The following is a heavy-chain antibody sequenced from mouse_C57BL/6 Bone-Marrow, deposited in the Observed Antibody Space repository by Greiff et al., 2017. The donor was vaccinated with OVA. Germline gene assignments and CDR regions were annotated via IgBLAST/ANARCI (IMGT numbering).Heavy chain of an antibody. Sequence: VQLQQSGAELVRPGASVKLSCTASGFNIKDDYMHWVKQRPEQGLEWIGWIDPENGDTEYASKFQGKATITADTSSNTAYLQLSSLTSEDPAVYYCTTGYYGSSSEYWGQGTTLTVSS. V-gene: IGHV14-4*01. D-gene: IGHD1-1*01. J-gene: IGHJ2*01. CDR2: IDPENGDT. CDR3: TTGYYGSSSEY. CDR1: GFNIKDDY.